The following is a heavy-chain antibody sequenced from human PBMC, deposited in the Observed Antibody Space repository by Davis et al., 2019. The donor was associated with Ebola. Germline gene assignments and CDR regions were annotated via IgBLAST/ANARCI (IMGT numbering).Heavy chain of an antibody. CDR3: ARGIQLWSDPIFPLDAFDI. CDR2: IYSGGTT. CDR1: GFTFSDHC. J-gene: IGHJ3*02. Sequence: GESPKISCAASGFTFSDHCMDWVRQAPGKGLEWVSVIYSGGTTYFADSVKGRFTISRDSSKSTLYLQMNSLRAEDTAVFYCARGIQLWSDPIFPLDAFDIWGQGTMVTVSS. V-gene: IGHV3-66*02. D-gene: IGHD5-18*01.